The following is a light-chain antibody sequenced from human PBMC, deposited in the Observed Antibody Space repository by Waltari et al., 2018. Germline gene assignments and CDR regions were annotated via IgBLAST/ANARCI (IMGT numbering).Light chain of an antibody. CDR3: QQFGSSIMYT. V-gene: IGKV3-20*01. CDR1: QVVSRSR. Sequence: EVVLTQSPGTLSLSPGETATISCRASQVVSRSRIAWYLHKPGQAPRLLIYGVSGRATGIPDRFSGSGSGTDSSLTISRVEPEDFAVYYCQQFGSSIMYTFGQGTKLEIK. CDR2: GVS. J-gene: IGKJ2*01.